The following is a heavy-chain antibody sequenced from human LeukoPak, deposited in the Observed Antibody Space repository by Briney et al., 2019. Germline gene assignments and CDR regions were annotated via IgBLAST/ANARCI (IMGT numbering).Heavy chain of an antibody. J-gene: IGHJ4*02. CDR1: GFTFSSYG. CDR2: ISYDGSNK. Sequence: PGRSLRLSCAASGFTFSSYGMHWVRQAPGKGLEWVAVISYDGSNKYYADSVKGRFTISRDNSKNTLYLQMNSLRAEDTAVYYCAKSGYCSSTSCYGIDYWGQGTLVTVFS. CDR3: AKSGYCSSTSCYGIDY. D-gene: IGHD2-2*03. V-gene: IGHV3-30*18.